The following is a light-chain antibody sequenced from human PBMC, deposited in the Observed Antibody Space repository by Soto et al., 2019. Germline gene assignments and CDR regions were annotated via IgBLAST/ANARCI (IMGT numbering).Light chain of an antibody. V-gene: IGLV1-47*01. Sequence: QSVLTQPPLASATPGQRVTISCSGSSSNIGSNYVYCYQQISGTAPKIIIYGNGRRPSGVPDRFSGSKSGTSASLAISGLRSEDEADYYCAAWDDSLSGLVFGGGTKLTVL. CDR3: AAWDDSLSGLV. CDR2: GNG. CDR1: SSNIGSNY. J-gene: IGLJ2*01.